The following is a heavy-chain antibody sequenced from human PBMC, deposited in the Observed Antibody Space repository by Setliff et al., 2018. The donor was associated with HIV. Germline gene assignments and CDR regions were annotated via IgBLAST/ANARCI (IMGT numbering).Heavy chain of an antibody. J-gene: IGHJ4*02. CDR3: ARGAELLWFGELHNIPYFDY. V-gene: IGHV4-38-2*01. CDR2: IYYSGST. D-gene: IGHD3-10*01. Sequence: PSETLSLTCAVSGYSISSGYYWGWIRQPPGKGLEWIGSIYYSGSTNYNPSLKSRVTISVDTSKNQFSLKLSSVTAADTAVYYCARGAELLWFGELHNIPYFDYWGQGTLVTVSS. CDR1: GYSISSGYY.